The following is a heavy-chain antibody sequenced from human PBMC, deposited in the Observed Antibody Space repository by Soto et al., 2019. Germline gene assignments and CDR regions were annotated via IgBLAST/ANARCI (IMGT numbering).Heavy chain of an antibody. Sequence: QAQLVQSGGEMRKPGASVKVSCKASGYTFSTYGITWVRQAPGQGLEWMGWINPLKGDTNSAARFQDRLTMTTDTSTRTAYMELRSLTSDETAVYYCARAKVPAAILGAFDLWVQGKGVTVSS. V-gene: IGHV1-18*01. CDR2: INPLKGDT. CDR1: GYTFSTYG. J-gene: IGHJ3*01. D-gene: IGHD2-2*02. CDR3: ARAKVPAAILGAFDL.